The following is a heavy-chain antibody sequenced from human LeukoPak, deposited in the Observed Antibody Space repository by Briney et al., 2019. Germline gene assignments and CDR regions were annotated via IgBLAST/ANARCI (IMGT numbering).Heavy chain of an antibody. CDR2: ISWDGGNT. V-gene: IGHV3-43D*03. D-gene: IGHD3-22*01. CDR3: AKGGLTMIGSPFDY. Sequence: GGSLRLSCAASGFTFNDYAMHWVRQAPGKGLEWVSLISWDGGNTYYADAVKGRFTISRDNSKNSLYLQMNSLRAEDTALYYCAKGGLTMIGSPFDYWGQGTLVTVSS. J-gene: IGHJ4*02. CDR1: GFTFNDYA.